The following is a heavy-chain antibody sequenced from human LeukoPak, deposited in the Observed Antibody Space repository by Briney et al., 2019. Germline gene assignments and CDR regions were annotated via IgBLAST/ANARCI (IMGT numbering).Heavy chain of an antibody. CDR3: ATDSFSISSISLPGADAFDI. CDR1: GFTLSNYW. V-gene: IGHV3-7*01. D-gene: IGHD3-3*02. J-gene: IGHJ3*02. Sequence: GGSLRLSCGASGFTLSNYWMTWVRQAPGKGLEWVANINQDGSAKYYVGSVKGRFTISRDNAKNSLYLQMNSLRVDDTAVYHCATDSFSISSISLPGADAFDIWGQGTMVTVSS. CDR2: INQDGSAK.